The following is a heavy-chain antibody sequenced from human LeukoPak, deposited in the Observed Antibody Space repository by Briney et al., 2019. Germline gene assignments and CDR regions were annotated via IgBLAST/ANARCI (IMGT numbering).Heavy chain of an antibody. CDR2: INHSGST. V-gene: IGHV4-34*01. CDR1: GGSFSGYY. CDR3: ARDTRPIVGANNWFDP. Sequence: SETLSLTCAVYGGSFSGYYWSWIRQPPGKGLEWIGEINHSGSTNYNPSLKSRVTISVDTSKNQFSLKLSSVTAADTAVYYCARDTRPIVGANNWFDPWGQGTLVTVSS. D-gene: IGHD1-26*01. J-gene: IGHJ5*02.